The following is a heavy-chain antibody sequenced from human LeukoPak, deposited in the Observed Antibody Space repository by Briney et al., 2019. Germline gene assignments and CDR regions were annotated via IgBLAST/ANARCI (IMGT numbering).Heavy chain of an antibody. CDR3: ARGIVVPDDMMGY. J-gene: IGHJ4*02. D-gene: IGHD2-2*01. V-gene: IGHV1-3*01. Sequence: SSVKVSCKGSGYTFTSYAMHWVRQPAGQRLEWMGWSNAVNCNTKYPQKFQGRVTITRDTSASTTYMELSSLRSEDTAVYYCARGIVVPDDMMGYWGQGTLVTVSS. CDR2: SNAVNCNT. CDR1: GYTFTSYA.